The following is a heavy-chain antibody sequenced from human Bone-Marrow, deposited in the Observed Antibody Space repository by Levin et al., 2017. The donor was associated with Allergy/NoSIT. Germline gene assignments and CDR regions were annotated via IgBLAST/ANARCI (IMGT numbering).Heavy chain of an antibody. D-gene: IGHD1-1*01. CDR1: GFGFSNAW. J-gene: IGHJ4*02. Sequence: GGSLRLSCEASGFGFSNAWMSWVRQAPGKGLEWVGRIKSKDAGETTDYTVPVKGRFTISRDDSKNTLYLQMNSLRTEDTAVYFCAADVPTQGKGELDYWGQGTLVTVSS. CDR3: AADVPTQGKGELDY. V-gene: IGHV3-15*01. CDR2: IKSKDAGETT.